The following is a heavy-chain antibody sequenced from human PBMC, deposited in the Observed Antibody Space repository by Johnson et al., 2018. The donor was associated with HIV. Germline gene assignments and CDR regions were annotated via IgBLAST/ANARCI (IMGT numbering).Heavy chain of an antibody. CDR3: AKGRNTYGADVFDI. D-gene: IGHD4/OR15-4a*01. Sequence: QMQLVESGGGVVQPGGSLRLSCAASGFTFSSYGMHWVRQAPGKGLEWVAFIRYDGSNKYYADSVQGRFTISRDKSENTLYLQMNSLRDDDTAVYYCAKGRNTYGADVFDIWGQGTMVTVSS. J-gene: IGHJ3*02. CDR2: IRYDGSNK. V-gene: IGHV3-30*02. CDR1: GFTFSSYG.